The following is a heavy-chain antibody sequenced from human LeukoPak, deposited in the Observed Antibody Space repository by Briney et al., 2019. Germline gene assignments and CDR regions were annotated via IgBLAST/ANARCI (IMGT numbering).Heavy chain of an antibody. CDR2: IYYSGST. D-gene: IGHD3-22*01. CDR3: ARDQRAYYYDSSDYTDAFDI. Sequence: SQTLSLTCTVSGGSISSGGYYWSWIRQHPGKGLEWIGYIYYSGSTYYNPSLKSRVTISVDTSKNQFSLKLSSVTAADTAVYYCARDQRAYYYDSSDYTDAFDIWGQGTMVTVSS. J-gene: IGHJ3*02. V-gene: IGHV4-31*03. CDR1: GGSISSGGYY.